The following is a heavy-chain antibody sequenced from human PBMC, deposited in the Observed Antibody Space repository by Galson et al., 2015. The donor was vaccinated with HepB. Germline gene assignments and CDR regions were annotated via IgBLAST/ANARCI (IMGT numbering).Heavy chain of an antibody. Sequence: LRLSCAASGFTFSTSWVHWVRQAPGKGLVWVSRINGDGSSTSYADSVKGRFAISRDNAKNTLYPQMNSLRVEDTAVYYCARGGPLGTYYFDYWGQGILVTVSS. CDR3: ARGGPLGTYYFDY. V-gene: IGHV3-74*01. J-gene: IGHJ4*02. CDR1: GFTFSTSW. CDR2: INGDGSST. D-gene: IGHD3/OR15-3a*01.